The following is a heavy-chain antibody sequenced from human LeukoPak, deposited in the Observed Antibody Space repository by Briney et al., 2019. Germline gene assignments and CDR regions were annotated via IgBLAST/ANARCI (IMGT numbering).Heavy chain of an antibody. CDR3: VVGLSGSADY. J-gene: IGHJ4*02. CDR2: TNEHGTII. V-gene: IGHV3-74*01. CDR1: GFSFSNYW. D-gene: IGHD3-10*01. Sequence: PGGSLRPSCAASGFSFSNYWFHWVRQAPGEGLVWVSRTNEHGTIINYADSVKGRFTISRDNAKNTLYLQMNSLRTEDSALYYCVVGLSGSADYWGQGTLVTVSS.